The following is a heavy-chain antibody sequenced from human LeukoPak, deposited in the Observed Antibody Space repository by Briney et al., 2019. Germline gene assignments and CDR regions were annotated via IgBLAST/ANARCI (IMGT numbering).Heavy chain of an antibody. CDR3: AKVFPSHRLRADAFDI. V-gene: IGHV3-9*01. Sequence: GGSLRLSCAASGFTFDDYAMHWVRQAPGKGLEWVSGISWNSGSIGYADSVKGRFTISRDNAKNSLYLQMNSLRAEDTALYYCAKVFPSHRLRADAFDIWGQGTMVTVSS. CDR2: ISWNSGSI. CDR1: GFTFDDYA. J-gene: IGHJ3*02. D-gene: IGHD4-17*01.